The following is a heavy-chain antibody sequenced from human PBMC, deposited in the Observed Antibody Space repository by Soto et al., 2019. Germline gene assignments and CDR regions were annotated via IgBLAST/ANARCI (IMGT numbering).Heavy chain of an antibody. CDR3: ARGLYGDYDWVDFDI. Sequence: QVQLVESGGGVVQPGRSLRLSCAASGFTFRSYGMHWVRHAPGKGLEWLAVIWYDGSNNYYADSVKGRVTISRDNSKDTLYTQMSSLRAEDTAVYYCARGLYGDYDWVDFDIWGQGTMVTVSS. J-gene: IGHJ3*02. V-gene: IGHV3-33*01. CDR2: IWYDGSNN. D-gene: IGHD4-17*01. CDR1: GFTFRSYG.